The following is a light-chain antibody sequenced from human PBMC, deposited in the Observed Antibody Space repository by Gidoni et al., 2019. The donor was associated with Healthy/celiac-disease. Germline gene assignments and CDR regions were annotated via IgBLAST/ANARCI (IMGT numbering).Light chain of an antibody. Sequence: IVLTQPPGTLSLSSGERATLPCRASQRVSSCYLAWYQQKPGQAPRLLIYGASSRATGIPDRFSGSGSGTDFTLTISRLEPEDFAVYYCQQYGSSPRTFGQGTKVEIK. CDR3: QQYGSSPRT. CDR1: QRVSSCY. J-gene: IGKJ1*01. CDR2: GAS. V-gene: IGKV3-20*01.